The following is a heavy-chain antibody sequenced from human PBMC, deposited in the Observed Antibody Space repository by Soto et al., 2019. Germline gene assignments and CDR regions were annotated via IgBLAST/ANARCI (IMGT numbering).Heavy chain of an antibody. CDR3: ATPRITMSHAAFDI. CDR2: IYYSGST. D-gene: IGHD3-22*01. Sequence: QVQLQESGPGLVKPSQTLSLTCTVSGGSISSGDYYWSWIRQPPGKGLEWIGYIYYSGSTYYNPSHKSRVTISVDTPKTQFPLRLSSVTAADTAVYYCATPRITMSHAAFDIWGQGTMVTVSS. J-gene: IGHJ3*02. CDR1: GGSISSGDYY. V-gene: IGHV4-30-4*01.